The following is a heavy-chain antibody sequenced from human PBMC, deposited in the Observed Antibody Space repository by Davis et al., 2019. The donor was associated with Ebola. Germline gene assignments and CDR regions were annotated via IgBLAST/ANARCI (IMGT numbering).Heavy chain of an antibody. CDR2: IYPGDSDT. D-gene: IGHD3/OR15-3a*01. Sequence: GESLKISCKGSGYSFNSYWIGWVRQMPGKGLEWMGIIYPGDSDTRYSPSFQGQVTISADKSISTAYLQWSSLKASDTAMYYCARVLDPHLSWFDPWGQGTLVTVSS. V-gene: IGHV5-51*01. CDR1: GYSFNSYW. CDR3: ARVLDPHLSWFDP. J-gene: IGHJ5*02.